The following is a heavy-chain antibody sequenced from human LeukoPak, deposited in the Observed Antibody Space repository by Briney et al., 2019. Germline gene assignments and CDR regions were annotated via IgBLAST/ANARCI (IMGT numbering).Heavy chain of an antibody. J-gene: IGHJ6*02. CDR1: GFTFSSYW. Sequence: GGSLRLSCAASGFTFSSYWMSWVRQAPGQGLEWVAKIKQDGSHQSYVDSVKGRFTISRDNAKNTLYVQMNRLRAEDTAVYYCAKSLRGDSRTYPYYYGMDVWGQGTTVIVSS. CDR2: IKQDGSHQ. CDR3: AKSLRGDSRTYPYYYGMDV. V-gene: IGHV3-7*02. D-gene: IGHD3-16*02.